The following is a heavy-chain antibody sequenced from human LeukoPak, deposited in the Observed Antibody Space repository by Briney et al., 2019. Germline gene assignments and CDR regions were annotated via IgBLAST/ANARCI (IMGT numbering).Heavy chain of an antibody. Sequence: GGSLRLSCAASAFTFNDCYMSWIRQAPGKGLEWVSYISPSGSTIYYADSVKGRFTISRDNAKNSLYLQMDSLRAEDTAVYYCARDLSGITGYTYGRGIDYWGQGTLVTVSS. V-gene: IGHV3-11*04. D-gene: IGHD5-18*01. J-gene: IGHJ4*02. CDR2: ISPSGSTI. CDR1: AFTFNDCY. CDR3: ARDLSGITGYTYGRGIDY.